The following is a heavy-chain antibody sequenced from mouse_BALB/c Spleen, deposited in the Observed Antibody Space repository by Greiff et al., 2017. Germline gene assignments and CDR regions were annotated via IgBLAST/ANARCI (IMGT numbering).Heavy chain of an antibody. CDR2: IDPANGNT. J-gene: IGHJ2*01. V-gene: IGHV14-3*02. Sequence: EVKLMESGAELVKPGASVKFSCTASGFNIKDSYMHWVKQRPEQGLEWIGRIDPANGNTKYDPKFQGKATITADTSPNTAYLQLSSLTSEDAAVYYCARDDNYFDYGGQGTTLTVSS. D-gene: IGHD2-3*01. CDR3: ARDDNYFDY. CDR1: GFNIKDSY.